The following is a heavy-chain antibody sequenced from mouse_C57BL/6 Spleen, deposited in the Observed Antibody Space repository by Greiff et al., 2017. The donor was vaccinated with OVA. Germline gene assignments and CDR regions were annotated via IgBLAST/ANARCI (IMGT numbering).Heavy chain of an antibody. V-gene: IGHV1-61*01. CDR2: LYPSDSET. J-gene: IGHJ3*01. CDR3: AREGEYGSNYGCAY. D-gene: IGHD2-5*01. CDR1: GYTFTSYW. Sequence: QVQLKQPGAELVRPGSSVKLSCKASGYTFTSYWLDWVKQRPGQGLEWIGNLYPSDSETHYNQKFQDKATLTVDKSSSTAYMQLSSLTSEDSAVYYCAREGEYGSNYGCAYWGQGTLVTVSA.